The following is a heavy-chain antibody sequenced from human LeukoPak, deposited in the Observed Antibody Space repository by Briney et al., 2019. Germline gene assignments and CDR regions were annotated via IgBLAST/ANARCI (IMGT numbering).Heavy chain of an antibody. D-gene: IGHD3-10*01. CDR2: INPNSGGT. CDR3: ARERDGEYYYGSGSYYMKSFDY. Sequence: GASVKVSCKASGYTFTGYYMHWVRQAPGQGLEWMGWINPNSGGTNYAQKFQGRVTMTRDTSISTAYMELSRRRSDDTAVYYCARERDGEYYYGSGSYYMKSFDYWGQGTLVTVSS. J-gene: IGHJ4*02. V-gene: IGHV1-2*02. CDR1: GYTFTGYY.